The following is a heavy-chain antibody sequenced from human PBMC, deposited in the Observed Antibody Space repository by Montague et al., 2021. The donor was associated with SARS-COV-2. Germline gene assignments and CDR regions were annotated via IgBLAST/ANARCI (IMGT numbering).Heavy chain of an antibody. J-gene: IGHJ4*02. Sequence: TLSPTCTVSGGSISSGGYYWSWIRQHPGKGLEWIGYIYYSGSTYYXPSLKSRVTISVDTSKNQFSLKLSSVTAADTAVYYCARTPAVYVVVVPAARGHFDYWGQGTLVTVSS. D-gene: IGHD2-2*01. V-gene: IGHV4-31*03. CDR1: GGSISSGGYY. CDR3: ARTPAVYVVVVPAARGHFDY. CDR2: IYYSGST.